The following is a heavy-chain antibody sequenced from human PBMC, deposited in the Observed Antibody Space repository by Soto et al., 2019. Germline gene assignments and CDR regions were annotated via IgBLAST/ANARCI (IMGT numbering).Heavy chain of an antibody. V-gene: IGHV4-34*01. CDR2: INHSGST. CDR1: GGSFSGYY. CDR3: ARVSGSYPP. D-gene: IGHD1-26*01. Sequence: QVQLQQWGAGLLKPSETLSLTCAVYGGSFSGYYWSWIRQPPGKGLEWIGEINHSGSTNYNPSLKCRVTISVDTAKTQFSLKLSSVTAADTAVYYCARVSGSYPPWGQGTLVTVSS. J-gene: IGHJ5*02.